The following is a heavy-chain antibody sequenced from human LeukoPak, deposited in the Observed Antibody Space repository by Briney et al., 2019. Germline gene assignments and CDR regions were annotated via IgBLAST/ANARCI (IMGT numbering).Heavy chain of an antibody. V-gene: IGHV3-48*03. CDR3: AELGITMIGGV. J-gene: IGHJ6*04. D-gene: IGHD3-10*02. CDR1: GFTFDDYA. Sequence: PGGSLRLSCAASGFTFDDYAMHWVRQAPGKGLEWVSYISSSGSTIYYADSVKGRFTISRDNAKNSLYLQMNSLRAEGTAVYYCAELGITMIGGVWGKGTTVTISS. CDR2: ISSSGSTI.